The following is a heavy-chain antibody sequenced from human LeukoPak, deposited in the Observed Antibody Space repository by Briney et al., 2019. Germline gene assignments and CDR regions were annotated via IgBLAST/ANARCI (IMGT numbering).Heavy chain of an antibody. J-gene: IGHJ4*02. V-gene: IGHV3-66*01. D-gene: IGHD1-26*01. CDR1: GFTVSSNY. CDR3: AKTRYSEKNFDY. Sequence: GGSLRLSCAASGFTVSSNYMSWVRQAPGKGLEWVSVIYSGGSTYYADSVKGRFTISRDNSKNTLYLQMNSLRAEDTAVYYCAKTRYSEKNFDYWGQGTLVTVSS. CDR2: IYSGGST.